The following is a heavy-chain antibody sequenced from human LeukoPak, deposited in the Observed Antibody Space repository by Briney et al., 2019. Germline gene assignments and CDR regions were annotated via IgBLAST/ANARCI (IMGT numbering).Heavy chain of an antibody. CDR2: INPNSGGT. CDR3: ASASVLWSYGCNGHWFDP. J-gene: IGHJ5*02. D-gene: IGHD5-18*01. V-gene: IGHV1-2*06. Sequence: ASVKVSCKASGYTFTGYYMHWVRQAPGQGLEWMGRINPNSGGTNYAQKFQGRVTTTRDTSISTAYMELSRLRSDDTAVYYCASASVLWSYGCNGHWFDPWGQGTLVTVSS. CDR1: GYTFTGYY.